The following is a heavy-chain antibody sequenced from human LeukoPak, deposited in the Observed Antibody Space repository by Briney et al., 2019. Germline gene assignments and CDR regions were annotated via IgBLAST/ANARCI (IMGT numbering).Heavy chain of an antibody. CDR1: GYTFTIYY. CDR2: INPSGGST. Sequence: ASVTVSFMASGYTFTIYYMHWVRPAPGQGLEWMGIINPSGGSTSYAQKFQGRVTMTRDTSTSTVYMELSSLRSEDTAVYYCARQWELLVTSWFDPWGQGTLVTVSS. D-gene: IGHD1-26*01. J-gene: IGHJ5*02. V-gene: IGHV1-46*01. CDR3: ARQWELLVTSWFDP.